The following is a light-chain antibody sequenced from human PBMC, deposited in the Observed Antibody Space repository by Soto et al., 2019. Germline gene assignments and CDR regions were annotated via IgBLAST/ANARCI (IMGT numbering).Light chain of an antibody. CDR3: QSFDSRLTGPI. CDR1: NSNIGADYE. J-gene: IGLJ2*01. CDR2: NNT. Sequence: QSVLTQPPSVSGAPGQRVTISCTGSNSNIGADYEVYWYQQFPGTAPKLLISNNTNRPSGVPDRFSGSRSGTSASLAITGLPSEDEADYYCQSFDSRLTGPIFGVGPKLTVL. V-gene: IGLV1-40*01.